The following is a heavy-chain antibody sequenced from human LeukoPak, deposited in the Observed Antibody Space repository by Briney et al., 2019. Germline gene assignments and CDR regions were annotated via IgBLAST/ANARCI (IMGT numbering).Heavy chain of an antibody. CDR2: INPNRGGT. CDR3: ARAIRGSGSYYNVNWFDP. CDR1: GYTFTGYY. Sequence: ASLKVSRKHSGYTFTGYYMYSVRQTPGQGGGWMGWINPNRGGTNYAQKFQGCVTMTRDTSISTAYMELSRLRSDDTAVYYCARAIRGSGSYYNVNWFDPWGQGTLVTVSS. D-gene: IGHD3-10*01. J-gene: IGHJ5*02. V-gene: IGHV1-2*04.